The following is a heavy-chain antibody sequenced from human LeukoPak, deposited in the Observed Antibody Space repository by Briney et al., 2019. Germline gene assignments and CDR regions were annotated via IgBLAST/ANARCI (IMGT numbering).Heavy chain of an antibody. CDR1: GGTFSSYA. V-gene: IGHV1-69*05. CDR3: ARGANYDFWSGYYFRRYYYYYYMDV. CDR2: IISIFGTA. Sequence: SVKVSCKASGGTFSSYAISWVRQAPGQGLEWMGGIISIFGTANFAQKFQGRVTITTDESTSTAYMELSSLRTEDTAVYYCARGANYDFWSGYYFRRYYYYYYMDVWGKGTTVTVSS. D-gene: IGHD3-3*01. J-gene: IGHJ6*03.